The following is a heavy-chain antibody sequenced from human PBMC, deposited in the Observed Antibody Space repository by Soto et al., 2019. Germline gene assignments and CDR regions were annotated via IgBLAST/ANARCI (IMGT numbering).Heavy chain of an antibody. Sequence: EVQLVESGGGLVQPGGSLRLSCAASGLTFSSYWMSWVRQAPGKGLEWVANIKQDGSQKYYVDSVKGRFTISRDNAKNSLYLQRHSLRVEDTAVYYCASAYYYDSSGYSPGGYWGQGTLVTVSS. CDR3: ASAYYYDSSGYSPGGY. CDR2: IKQDGSQK. J-gene: IGHJ4*02. D-gene: IGHD3-22*01. CDR1: GLTFSSYW. V-gene: IGHV3-7*01.